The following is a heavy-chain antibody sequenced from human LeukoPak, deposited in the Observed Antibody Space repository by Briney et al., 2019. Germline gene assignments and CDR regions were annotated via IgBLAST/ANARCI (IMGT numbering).Heavy chain of an antibody. CDR1: GFTFSSYA. CDR3: AREEYSYGNRY. D-gene: IGHD5-18*01. V-gene: IGHV3-30*04. CDR2: ISYDGSNK. Sequence: GGSLRLSCAASGFTFSSYAMHWVRQAPGKGLEWVAVISYDGSNKYYADSVKGRFTISRDNSKNTLYLQMNSLTAEDTAVYYCAREEYSYGNRYWGQGTLVTVSS. J-gene: IGHJ4*02.